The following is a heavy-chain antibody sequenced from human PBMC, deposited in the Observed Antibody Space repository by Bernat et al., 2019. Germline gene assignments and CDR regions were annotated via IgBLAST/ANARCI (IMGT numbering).Heavy chain of an antibody. Sequence: QLQLQESGPGLVKPSETLSLTCGVSGGSISSGGYHWGWIRRPPGKGLEWIGSIYYSGNTYYNPSLRSQVTISVDTSNNQFSLKLNSVTAADTAVYYCARDINWGYSDYWGPGTLVTVSS. CDR1: GGSISSGGYH. CDR3: ARDINWGYSDY. J-gene: IGHJ4*02. D-gene: IGHD3-22*01. CDR2: IYYSGNT. V-gene: IGHV4-39*02.